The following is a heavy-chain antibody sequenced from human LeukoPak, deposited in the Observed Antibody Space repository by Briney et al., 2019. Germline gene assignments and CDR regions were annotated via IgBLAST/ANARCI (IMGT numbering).Heavy chain of an antibody. J-gene: IGHJ4*02. Sequence: GSLRLSCAASGFTFSSYGMHWVRQAPGKGLEWVAVISYDGSNKYYADSVKGRFTISRDNSKNTLYLQMNSLRAEDTAVYYCAKGYYGDYLDYFDYWGQGTLVTVSS. CDR3: AKGYYGDYLDYFDY. D-gene: IGHD4-17*01. V-gene: IGHV3-30*18. CDR2: ISYDGSNK. CDR1: GFTFSSYG.